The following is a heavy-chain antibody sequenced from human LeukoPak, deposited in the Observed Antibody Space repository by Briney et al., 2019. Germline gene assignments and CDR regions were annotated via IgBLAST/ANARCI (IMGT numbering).Heavy chain of an antibody. CDR3: TRDRFYVWFDP. V-gene: IGHV3-49*04. Sequence: RSLRLSFTASGFTFGDYAMSWVRQAPGKGLQWIGFIRSSGTTQYAASVKGRFTISRDDSKSIAYLQMNSLKTEDTAVYYCTRDRFYVWFDPWGQGTLVTVSS. J-gene: IGHJ5*02. CDR1: GFTFGDYA. CDR2: IRSSGTT. D-gene: IGHD3-16*01.